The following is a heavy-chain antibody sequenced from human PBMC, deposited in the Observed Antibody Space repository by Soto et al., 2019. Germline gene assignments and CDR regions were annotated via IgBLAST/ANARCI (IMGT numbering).Heavy chain of an antibody. J-gene: IGHJ2*01. CDR3: AIESHAILTGPPWVWYFDL. CDR2: INDRGST. CDR1: GGSFRGYY. Sequence: QIQLQQWGAGPLRPLETLSLTCGGSGGSFRGYYWAWIRQSPGKGLEWIGEINDRGSTNYNPSLKSRAIISVDTSKHHYSLNLRSVTAAASAVYYCAIESHAILTGPPWVWYFDLWGRGPLVSVSS. D-gene: IGHD3-9*01. V-gene: IGHV4-34*01.